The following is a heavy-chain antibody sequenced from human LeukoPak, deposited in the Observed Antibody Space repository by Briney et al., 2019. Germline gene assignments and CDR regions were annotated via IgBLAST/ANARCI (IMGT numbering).Heavy chain of an antibody. CDR3: ARGRWSTSDY. V-gene: IGHV1-8*01. CDR2: MNPKTGDT. CDR1: GYTVTSYD. J-gene: IGHJ4*02. Sequence: ASVKVCYTASGYTVTSYDIDRVRQATGKGHERMGWMNPKTGDTGYAQNIHGRGTMTRNTSISTTYMKLSSLKSENTAVYYCARGRWSTSDYWGQGTLVTVSS. D-gene: IGHD2-2*01.